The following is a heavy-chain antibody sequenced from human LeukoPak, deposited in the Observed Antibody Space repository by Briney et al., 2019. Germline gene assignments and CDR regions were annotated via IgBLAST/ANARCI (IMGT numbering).Heavy chain of an antibody. CDR2: IYYSGST. D-gene: IGHD3-22*01. CDR3: ARERDSSGYSYFQH. Sequence: KPSETLSLTCTVSGGSISSYYWSWIRQPPGKGLEWIGYIYYSGSTNYNPSLKSRVTISVDTSKNQFSLKLSSVTAADTAVYYCARERDSSGYSYFQHWGQGTLVTVSS. J-gene: IGHJ1*01. CDR1: GGSISSYY. V-gene: IGHV4-59*01.